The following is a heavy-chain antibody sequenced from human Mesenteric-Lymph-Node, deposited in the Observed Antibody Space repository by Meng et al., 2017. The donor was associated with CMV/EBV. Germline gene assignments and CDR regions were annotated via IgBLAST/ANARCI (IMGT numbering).Heavy chain of an antibody. D-gene: IGHD3-3*01. CDR2: IYHSGST. CDR3: ARGDYDFSLGGMDV. J-gene: IGHJ6*02. CDR1: GGSISSSNW. V-gene: IGHV4-4*02. Sequence: SETLSLTCAVSGGSISSSNWWSWVRQPPGKGLEWIGEIYHSGSTNYNPSLKSRVTISVDKSKNQFSLKLSSVTAADTAVYYCARGDYDFSLGGMDVWGQGTTVTVSS.